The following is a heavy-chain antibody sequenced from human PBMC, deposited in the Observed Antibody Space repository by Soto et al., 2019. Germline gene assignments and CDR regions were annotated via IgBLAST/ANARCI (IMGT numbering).Heavy chain of an antibody. Sequence: GASVKVSCKASGGTFNTYAISWVRQAPGQGLEWMGGIIPIFGTANYAQKFQGRVTITADESTSTAYMELSSLRSEDTAVYYCARTYYYDSSGYYGSYWGQGTLVTVSS. CDR2: IIPIFGTA. V-gene: IGHV1-69*13. CDR1: GGTFNTYA. CDR3: ARTYYYDSSGYYGSY. J-gene: IGHJ4*02. D-gene: IGHD3-22*01.